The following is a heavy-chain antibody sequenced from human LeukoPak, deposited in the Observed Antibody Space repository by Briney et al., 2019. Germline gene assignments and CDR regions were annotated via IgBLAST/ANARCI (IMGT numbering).Heavy chain of an antibody. Sequence: GGSLRLSCAASGFTFSSYSMHWVRQAPGKGPEFVSVIGGGGVTTFYADSVKDRFTISRDNSKNTLYLEMGSLRAEDIAVYYCAREGGGSGLWYYDLWGRGTLVTVSS. CDR2: IGGGGVTT. CDR1: GFTFSSYS. CDR3: AREGGGSGLWYYDL. D-gene: IGHD1-26*01. V-gene: IGHV3-64*02. J-gene: IGHJ2*01.